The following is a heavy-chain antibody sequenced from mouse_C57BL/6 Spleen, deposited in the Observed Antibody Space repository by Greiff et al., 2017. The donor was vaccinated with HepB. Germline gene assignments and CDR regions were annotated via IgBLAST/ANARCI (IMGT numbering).Heavy chain of an antibody. D-gene: IGHD1-1*01. V-gene: IGHV14-1*01. CDR2: IDPEDGDT. CDR3: TSYYYGSSYGYWYFDV. CDR1: GFNIKDYY. J-gene: IGHJ1*03. Sequence: EVQLQQSGAELVRPGASVKLSCTASGFNIKDYYIHWVKQRPEQGLEWIGRIDPEDGDTEYAPKFKGKATMTADTSSNTAYLQLSSLTSEDTAVYYCTSYYYGSSYGYWYFDVWGTGTTVTVSS.